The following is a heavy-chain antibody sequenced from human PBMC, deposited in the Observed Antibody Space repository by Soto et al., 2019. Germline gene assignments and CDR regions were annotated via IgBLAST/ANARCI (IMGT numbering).Heavy chain of an antibody. D-gene: IGHD4-17*01. CDR3: AADTVTLYYYYYGMDV. J-gene: IGHJ6*02. Sequence: PSETLSLTCTVSGGSISSYYWSWIRQPPGRGLEWIGYMYYSGSTNYNPSLKSRVTISVDTSKNQFSLKLSSVTAADTAVYYCAADTVTLYYYYYGMDVWGQGTTVTVSS. CDR2: MYYSGST. CDR1: GGSISSYY. V-gene: IGHV4-59*08.